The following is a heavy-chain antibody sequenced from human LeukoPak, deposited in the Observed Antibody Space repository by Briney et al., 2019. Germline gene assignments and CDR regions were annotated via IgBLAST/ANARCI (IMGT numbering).Heavy chain of an antibody. V-gene: IGHV4-61*02. CDR2: IYTSGST. J-gene: IGHJ5*02. CDR3: ARDLAPNGWFDP. CDR1: GGSISSGSYY. Sequence: PSETLSLTCTVSGGSISSGSYYWSWIRQPAGKGLERIGRIYTSGSTNYNPSLKSRVTISVDTSKNQFSLKLSSVTAAVTAVYYCARDLAPNGWFDPWGQGTLVTVSS.